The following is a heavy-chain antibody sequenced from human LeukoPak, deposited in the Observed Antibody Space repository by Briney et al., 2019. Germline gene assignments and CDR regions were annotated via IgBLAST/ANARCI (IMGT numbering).Heavy chain of an antibody. D-gene: IGHD4-23*01. CDR3: ARDRNGGNSFDY. CDR2: MYYSRSP. V-gene: IGHV4-59*01. J-gene: IGHJ4*02. CDR1: GGSISSYY. Sequence: PSETLSLTCTVSGGSISSYYWRWIREPPGPGLEWIAYMYYSRSPNYTPSLKSRVTISVDTSKNQFSLKLSSVTAADTAVYYCARDRNGGNSFDYWGQGTLVTVSS.